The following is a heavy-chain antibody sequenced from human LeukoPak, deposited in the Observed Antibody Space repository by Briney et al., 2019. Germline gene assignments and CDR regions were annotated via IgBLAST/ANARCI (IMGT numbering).Heavy chain of an antibody. Sequence: PGGSLRLSCAASGFTFSSYAMSWVRQAPGKGLEWVSAISGSGGSTYYADSVKGRFTISRDNSKNTLYLQMNSLRAEDTAVYYCAKDRVYCGGDCYSELFDYWGQGTLVTVSS. CDR2: ISGSGGST. J-gene: IGHJ4*02. CDR3: AKDRVYCGGDCYSELFDY. V-gene: IGHV3-23*01. CDR1: GFTFSSYA. D-gene: IGHD2-21*02.